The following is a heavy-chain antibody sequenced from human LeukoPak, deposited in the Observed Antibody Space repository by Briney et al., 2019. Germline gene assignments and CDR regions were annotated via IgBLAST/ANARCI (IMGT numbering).Heavy chain of an antibody. J-gene: IGHJ4*02. Sequence: ASVKVSCKTSGYGLSDYYMHWVRQAPGQGLEYMGWINPNSGDNSCAQKFQGRVSMTRDTSITTLYMELTSLGSDDTAVYFCARGGGIQSCGGKTCFRGFVYWGQGTLVTVSS. CDR2: INPNSGDN. V-gene: IGHV1-2*02. CDR1: GYGLSDYY. CDR3: ARGGGIQSCGGKTCFRGFVY. D-gene: IGHD2-21*01.